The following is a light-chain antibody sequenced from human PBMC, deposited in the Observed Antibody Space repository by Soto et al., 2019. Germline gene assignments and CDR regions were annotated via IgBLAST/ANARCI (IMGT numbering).Light chain of an antibody. CDR2: DVS. J-gene: IGLJ2*01. CDR1: SSDVGNYNH. V-gene: IGLV2-14*01. Sequence: QSALTQPASVSGSPGQSITISCTGTSSDVGNYNHVSWYQHHPGKAPKLIIYDVSDRPSRVSNRFSGSKSGNTASLTISGLQAEDEADYYCASYTSSDTLVVFGGGTQLTVL. CDR3: ASYTSSDTLVV.